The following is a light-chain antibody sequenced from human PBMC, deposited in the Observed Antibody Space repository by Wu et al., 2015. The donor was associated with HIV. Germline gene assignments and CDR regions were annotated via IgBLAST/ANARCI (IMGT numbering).Light chain of an antibody. Sequence: DIQMTQSPSSLSASVGDRVTITCRASQGIINYLAWYQQKPGKVPKLLIYAASTLQSGVPSRFSGSGSGTDFTLTISNLQPEDVATYYCQKYKPCPSGGFTFGPGTKVDIK. CDR1: QGIINY. J-gene: IGKJ3*01. CDR2: AAS. CDR3: QKYKPCPSGGFT. V-gene: IGKV1-27*01.